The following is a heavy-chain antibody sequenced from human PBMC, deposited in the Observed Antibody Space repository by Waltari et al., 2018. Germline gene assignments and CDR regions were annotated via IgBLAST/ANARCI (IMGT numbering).Heavy chain of an antibody. CDR3: ARADIVVVPAAISVMDV. V-gene: IGHV3-48*03. D-gene: IGHD2-2*01. J-gene: IGHJ6*02. CDR2: ISSSGSTI. Sequence: EVQLVESGGGLVQPGGSLRLYCVASGFTFSSYEMNWVRQAPGKGLEWVSYISSSGSTIYYADSVKGRFTISRDNAKNSLYLQMNSLRAEDTAVYYCARADIVVVPAAISVMDVWGQGTTVTVSS. CDR1: GFTFSSYE.